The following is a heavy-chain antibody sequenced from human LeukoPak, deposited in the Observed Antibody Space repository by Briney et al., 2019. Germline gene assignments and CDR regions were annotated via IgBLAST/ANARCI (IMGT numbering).Heavy chain of an antibody. CDR3: ARGDYYDSSWFDY. J-gene: IGHJ4*02. CDR1: GGSISSSSYY. D-gene: IGHD3-22*01. V-gene: IGHV4-39*07. Sequence: SETLSLTCTVSGGSISSSSYYWGWVRQPPGKGLEWIGSIYYSGSTYYNPSLKSRVTISVDTSKNQFSLKLSSVTAADTAVYYCARGDYYDSSWFDYWAREPWSPSPQ. CDR2: IYYSGST.